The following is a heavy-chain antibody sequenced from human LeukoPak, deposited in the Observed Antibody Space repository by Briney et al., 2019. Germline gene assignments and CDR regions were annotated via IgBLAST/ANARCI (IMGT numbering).Heavy chain of an antibody. D-gene: IGHD3-22*01. Sequence: SVKVSCKASGGTFSSYAISWVRQAPGQGLEWMGRIIPILGIANYAQKFQGRVTMTRDTSTSTVYMELSSLRSEDTAVYYCARYDDSSGYYEAYFDYWGQGTLVTVSS. CDR1: GGTFSSYA. CDR3: ARYDDSSGYYEAYFDY. V-gene: IGHV1-69*04. J-gene: IGHJ4*02. CDR2: IIPILGIA.